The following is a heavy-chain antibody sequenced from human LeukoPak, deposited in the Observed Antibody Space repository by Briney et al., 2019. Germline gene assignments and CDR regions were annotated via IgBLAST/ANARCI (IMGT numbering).Heavy chain of an antibody. D-gene: IGHD5-12*01. CDR3: ARDLWYSGYDPPY. CDR2: ISSSSSYI. CDR1: GFTFSSYA. Sequence: GASLRLSCAASGFTFSSYAMSWVRQAPGKGLEWVSSISSSSSYIYYADSVKGRFTISRDNAKNSLYLQMNSLRAEDTAVYYCARDLWYSGYDPPYWGQGTLVTVSS. V-gene: IGHV3-21*01. J-gene: IGHJ4*02.